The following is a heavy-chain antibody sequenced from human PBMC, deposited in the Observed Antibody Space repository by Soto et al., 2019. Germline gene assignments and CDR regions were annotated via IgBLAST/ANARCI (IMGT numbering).Heavy chain of an antibody. V-gene: IGHV4-31*03. D-gene: IGHD2-21*02. CDR3: ARSGVTGIVIPSHWFDP. J-gene: IGHJ5*02. Sequence: SETLSLTCTVSGDSIGGVGYWSWIRQFPGRGLEWIGCISSSGSTYYNPAPNNRISLSLDTSQNQFSLKLLSVTAADTAIYYCARSGVTGIVIPSHWFDPWGQGTLVTVSS. CDR2: ISSSGST. CDR1: GDSIGGVGY.